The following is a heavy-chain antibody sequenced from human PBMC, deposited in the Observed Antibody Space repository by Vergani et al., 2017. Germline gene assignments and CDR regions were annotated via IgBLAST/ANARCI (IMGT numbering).Heavy chain of an antibody. Sequence: QVQLVQSGAEVKKPGSSVKVSCKASGVTFSSYAISWVRQAPGQGLEWMGGIIPIFGTANYAQKFQGRVTITADESTSTAYMELSSLRSEDTAVYYCASRYIAARPDYYYYYYMDVWGKGTTVTVSS. CDR3: ASRYIAARPDYYYYYYMDV. CDR2: IIPIFGTA. D-gene: IGHD6-6*01. V-gene: IGHV1-69*01. J-gene: IGHJ6*03. CDR1: GVTFSSYA.